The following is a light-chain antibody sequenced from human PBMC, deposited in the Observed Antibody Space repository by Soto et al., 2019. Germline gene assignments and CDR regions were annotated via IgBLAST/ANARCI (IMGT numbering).Light chain of an antibody. CDR1: SSDVGNYNY. CDR3: GSYTTSRTWV. J-gene: IGLJ3*02. Sequence: QSALTQPASVSGSPGQSITISCTGTSSDVGNYNYVSWYQHHPGKAPKLMIYEVSYRPSGVSVRFSGSKSGNTASLTISGLQAEDEANYYCGSYTTSRTWVFGGGTKVTVL. CDR2: EVS. V-gene: IGLV2-14*01.